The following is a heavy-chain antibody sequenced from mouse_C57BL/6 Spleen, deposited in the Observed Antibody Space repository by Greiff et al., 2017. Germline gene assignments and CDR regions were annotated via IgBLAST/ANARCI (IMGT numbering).Heavy chain of an antibody. D-gene: IGHD2-4*01. Sequence: VQLQQPGAELVMPGASVKLSCKASGYTFTSYWMHWVKQRPRQGLEWIGEIDPSDSYTNYNQKFKGKSTLTVDKSYSTAYMQLSSLTSEDSAVYYCARYDYDVGHFDYWGQGTTLTVSS. CDR2: IDPSDSYT. V-gene: IGHV1-69*01. CDR1: GYTFTSYW. CDR3: ARYDYDVGHFDY. J-gene: IGHJ2*01.